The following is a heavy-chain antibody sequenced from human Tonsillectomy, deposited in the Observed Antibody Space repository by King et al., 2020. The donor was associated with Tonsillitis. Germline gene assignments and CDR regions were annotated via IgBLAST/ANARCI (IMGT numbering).Heavy chain of an antibody. V-gene: IGHV4-34*01. J-gene: IGHJ6*02. CDR2: INHSGST. D-gene: IGHD4-11*01. Sequence: VQLQQWGAGLLKPSETLSLTCAVYGGSFSGYYWSWIRQPPGKGLEWIGEINHSGSTNYNPSLKSRVTISVDTSKNQFSLKLSSVTAADTAVYYCARGPPSYNYYYYYGMDVWGQGTTVTVSS. CDR3: ARGPPSYNYYYYYGMDV. CDR1: GGSFSGYY.